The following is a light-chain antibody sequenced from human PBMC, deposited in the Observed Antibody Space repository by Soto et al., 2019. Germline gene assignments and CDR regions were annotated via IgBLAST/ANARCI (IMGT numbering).Light chain of an antibody. CDR3: QQYDNWPRGT. V-gene: IGKV3-15*01. CDR2: GAS. Sequence: EIVMTLSPATLSVSPGERATLSCRASQTVSSNLAWYQQKFGQSPRLLIYGASSRATGIPARFSGSGSGTEFTLTISSLQSEDFAVYYCQQYDNWPRGTFGQGTRLEIK. J-gene: IGKJ2*02. CDR1: QTVSSN.